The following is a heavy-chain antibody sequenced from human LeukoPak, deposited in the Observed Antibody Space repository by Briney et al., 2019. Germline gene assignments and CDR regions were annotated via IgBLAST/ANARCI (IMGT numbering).Heavy chain of an antibody. CDR1: GYSLSNGYY. J-gene: IGHJ4*02. Sequence: SETLSLTCTVSGYSLSNGYYWDWIRQPPGRGLEWIGNIYRSGSTSYNPSLKSRVNISVDTSKNQFSLKVNSVTAADTAVYYCARRHSSGWFYYWGQGTLVTVSS. V-gene: IGHV4-38-2*02. CDR2: IYRSGST. CDR3: ARRHSSGWFYY. D-gene: IGHD6-19*01.